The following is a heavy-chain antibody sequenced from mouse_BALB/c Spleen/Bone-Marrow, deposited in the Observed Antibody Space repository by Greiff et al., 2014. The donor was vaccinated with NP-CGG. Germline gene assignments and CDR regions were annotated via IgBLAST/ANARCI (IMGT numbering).Heavy chain of an antibody. CDR3: VRGYYYGSSPFDY. Sequence: VHLVESGPGLVAPSQSLSITCTVSGFSLTSYDINWIRQSPGEGLEWLGVIWTGGGTNYNSAFMSRLSISKDNSKSQVFLKMNSLQTADTAIYFCVRGYYYGSSPFDYWGQGTTLTVSS. CDR1: GFSLTSYD. CDR2: IWTGGGT. V-gene: IGHV2-9-2*01. D-gene: IGHD1-1*01. J-gene: IGHJ2*01.